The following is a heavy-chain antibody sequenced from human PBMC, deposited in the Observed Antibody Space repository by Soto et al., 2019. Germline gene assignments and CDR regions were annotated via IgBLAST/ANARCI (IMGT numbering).Heavy chain of an antibody. J-gene: IGHJ6*02. V-gene: IGHV1-18*04. Sequence: ASVKVSCKASGYTFTSYYMHWVRQAPGQGLEWMGWVSAYNGNTNYAQMLQGRVTMTTDTSTSTAYMELRSLRSDDTAVYYCARQNYYSGMDVWGQGTTVTVSS. CDR3: ARQNYYSGMDV. CDR2: VSAYNGNT. CDR1: GYTFTSYY.